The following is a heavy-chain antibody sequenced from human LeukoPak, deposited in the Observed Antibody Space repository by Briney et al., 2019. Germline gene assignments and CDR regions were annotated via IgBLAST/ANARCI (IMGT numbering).Heavy chain of an antibody. CDR1: GFTFSSYS. CDR2: FISSSSYI. CDR3: ARGFIVVVPAAMGDDAFDI. J-gene: IGHJ3*02. V-gene: IGHV3-21*01. D-gene: IGHD2-2*01. Sequence: GGSLSLSCAASGFTFSSYSMNWVRQAPGRGLEWFSSFISSSSYIYYADSVKGRFTISRDNAKNSLYLQMDSLRAEDTAVYYCARGFIVVVPAAMGDDAFDIWGQGTMVTVSS.